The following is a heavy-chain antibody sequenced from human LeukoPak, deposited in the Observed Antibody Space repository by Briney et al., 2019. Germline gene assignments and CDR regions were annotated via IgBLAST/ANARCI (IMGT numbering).Heavy chain of an antibody. V-gene: IGHV3-21*01. CDR2: ISSSSSYI. CDR1: GFTFSSYS. Sequence: GGSLRLSCAASGFTFSSYSMNWVRQTPGKGLEWVSSISSSSSYIFYADSVKGRFTMSRDNAKKSLFLQMNSLRAEDTAVYYCAREAAAGPYYYYYYMDVWGKGTTVTISS. J-gene: IGHJ6*03. CDR3: AREAAAGPYYYYYYMDV. D-gene: IGHD6-13*01.